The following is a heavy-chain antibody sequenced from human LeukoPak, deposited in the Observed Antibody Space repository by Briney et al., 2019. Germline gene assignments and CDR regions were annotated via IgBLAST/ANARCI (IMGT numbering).Heavy chain of an antibody. V-gene: IGHV3-23*01. CDR3: ARDPNGDYIGTFDM. CDR1: EFTFSSFG. D-gene: IGHD4-17*01. CDR2: ISGSGGST. Sequence: GGPLRLSCAASEFTFSSFGMSWVRQAQGKGLGWVPSISGSGGSTQYADSVQGRFAISRDNSKNTLYLQMNSLRVEDTAVYFCARDPNGDYIGTFDMWGRGTMVSVSS. J-gene: IGHJ3*02.